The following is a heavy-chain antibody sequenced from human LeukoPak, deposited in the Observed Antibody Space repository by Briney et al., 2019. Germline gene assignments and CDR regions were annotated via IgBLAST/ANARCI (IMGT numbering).Heavy chain of an antibody. CDR3: ARDMVRGVIYYYGMDV. V-gene: IGHV3-21*01. J-gene: IGHJ6*04. CDR2: ISSSSSYI. CDR1: GFTFSSYS. D-gene: IGHD3-10*01. Sequence: GGSLRLSCAASGFTFSSYSMNWVRQAQGKGLEWVSSISSSSSYIYYADSVKGRFTISRDNAKNSLYLQMNSLRAEDTAVYYCARDMVRGVIYYYGMDVWGKGTTVTVSS.